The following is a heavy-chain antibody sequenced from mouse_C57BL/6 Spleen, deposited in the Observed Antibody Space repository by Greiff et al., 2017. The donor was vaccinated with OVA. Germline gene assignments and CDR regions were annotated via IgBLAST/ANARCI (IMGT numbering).Heavy chain of an antibody. CDR1: GYTFTDYY. CDR2: INPNNGGT. D-gene: IGHD2-5*01. J-gene: IGHJ3*01. Sequence: EVQLQQSGPELVKPGASVKISCKASGYTFTDYYMNWVKQSHGKSLEWIGDINPNNGGTSYNQKFKGKATLTVDKSSSTAYMELRSLTSEDSAVYYCARPYYSNYRFAYWGQGTLVTVSA. CDR3: ARPYYSNYRFAY. V-gene: IGHV1-26*01.